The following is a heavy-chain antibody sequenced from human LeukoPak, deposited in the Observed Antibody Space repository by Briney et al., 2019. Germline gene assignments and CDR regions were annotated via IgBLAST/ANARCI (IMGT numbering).Heavy chain of an antibody. J-gene: IGHJ3*02. D-gene: IGHD3-10*01. CDR3: ARVRDVLLWFSHAFDI. Sequence: SVKVSCKASGGTFSSYAISWVRQAPGQGLEWMGGIIPIFGTANYAQKFQGRVTITTDESTSTAYMELRSLRSDDTAVYYCARVRDVLLWFSHAFDIWGQGTMVTVSS. CDR1: GGTFSSYA. V-gene: IGHV1-69*05. CDR2: IIPIFGTA.